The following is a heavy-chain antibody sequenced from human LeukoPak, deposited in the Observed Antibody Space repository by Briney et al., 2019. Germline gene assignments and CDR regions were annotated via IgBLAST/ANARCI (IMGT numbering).Heavy chain of an antibody. D-gene: IGHD2-2*01. CDR3: ARSLAVVVPAARYYYYGMDV. Sequence: SETLSLTCTVSGGSISSYYYNWIRQPPGKGLEWIGYIYYSGSTNYSPSLKSRLTISVDTSKNQFSLKLSSVTAADTAVYYCARSLAVVVPAARYYYYGMDVWGQGTTVTVSS. CDR2: IYYSGST. CDR1: GGSISSYY. V-gene: IGHV4-59*01. J-gene: IGHJ6*02.